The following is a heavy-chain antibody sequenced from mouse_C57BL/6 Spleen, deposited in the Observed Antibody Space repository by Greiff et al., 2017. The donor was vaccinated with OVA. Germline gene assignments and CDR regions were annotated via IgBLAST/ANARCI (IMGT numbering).Heavy chain of an antibody. J-gene: IGHJ2*01. V-gene: IGHV1-26*01. CDR3: ARSGKRVGGFDY. CDR2: INPNNGGT. Sequence: EVQLQQSGPELVKPGASVKISCKASGYTFTDYYMNWVKQSHGKSLEWIGDINPNNGGTSYNQKFKGKATLTVDKSSSTAYMELRSLTSEDSAVYYCARSGKRVGGFDYWGKGTTLTVTS. CDR1: GYTFTDYY. D-gene: IGHD1-1*02.